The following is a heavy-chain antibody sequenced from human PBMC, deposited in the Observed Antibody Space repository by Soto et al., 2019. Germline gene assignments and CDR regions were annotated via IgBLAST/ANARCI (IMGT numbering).Heavy chain of an antibody. V-gene: IGHV3-53*01. Sequence: GGSLRLSCAASGFTVSSNYMSWVRQAPGKGLEWVSLIYCGGGAYYADSLKGRFTISRDNSKNTLYLQMNSLRAEDTAVYYCARIGSWALNFDYWGQGTLVTVSS. CDR2: IYCGGGA. J-gene: IGHJ4*02. CDR1: GFTVSSNY. CDR3: ARIGSWALNFDY. D-gene: IGHD6-13*01.